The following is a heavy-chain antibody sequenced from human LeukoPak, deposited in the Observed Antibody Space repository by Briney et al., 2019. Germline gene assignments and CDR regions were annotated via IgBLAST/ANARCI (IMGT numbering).Heavy chain of an antibody. CDR1: GFTFTTYW. D-gene: IGHD3-16*01. Sequence: GGPLRLSCVASGFTFTTYWMHWVRQAPGKGLVWVSRIIGYGSNSNYADSVKGRFTIARDNTRNTLYLQMNGLRAEDTALYYCARTSPTSHFDFWGQGTLVTVSS. CDR2: IIGYGSNS. V-gene: IGHV3-74*01. CDR3: ARTSPTSHFDF. J-gene: IGHJ4*02.